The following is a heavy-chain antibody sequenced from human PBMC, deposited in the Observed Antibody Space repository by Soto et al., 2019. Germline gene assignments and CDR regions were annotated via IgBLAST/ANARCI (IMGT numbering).Heavy chain of an antibody. V-gene: IGHV3-30*18. CDR2: ISYDGNNK. D-gene: IGHD1-26*01. Sequence: SLRLSCAASGFTFSSYGMHWVRQAPGKGLEWVGLISYDGNNKFYADSVKGRFTISRDNSKNTLFLQMNSLRAEDTALYYCAKDIEEVVYYYGMDVWGQGTTVTVSS. CDR1: GFTFSSYG. CDR3: AKDIEEVVYYYGMDV. J-gene: IGHJ6*02.